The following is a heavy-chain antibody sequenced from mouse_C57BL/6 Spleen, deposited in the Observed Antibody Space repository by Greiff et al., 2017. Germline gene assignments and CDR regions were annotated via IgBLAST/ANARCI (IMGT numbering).Heavy chain of an antibody. Sequence: VQLQQPGAELVKPGASVKLSCKASGYTFTSYWMQWVKQRPGQGLEWIGEIDPSDSYTNYNQKFKGKATLTVDTSSSTAYMQLSSLTSKDSAVYYCARLLYYWGQGTTLTVSS. CDR1: GYTFTSYW. CDR2: IDPSDSYT. D-gene: IGHD2-1*01. CDR3: ARLLYY. J-gene: IGHJ2*01. V-gene: IGHV1-50*01.